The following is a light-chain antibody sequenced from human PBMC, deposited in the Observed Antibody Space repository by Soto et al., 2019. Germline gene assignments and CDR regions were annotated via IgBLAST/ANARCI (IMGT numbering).Light chain of an antibody. Sequence: TQSPSTLSVSPGERATLSCRASQSVSSSYLAWYQQKPGQAPRLLIFDASSRATGISDRFSGSGSGTDFTLTISSLQAEDFASYYCQQTRAYPSTFGGGTKVDI. J-gene: IGKJ4*01. CDR1: QSVSSSY. CDR2: DAS. CDR3: QQTRAYPST. V-gene: IGKV3D-20*02.